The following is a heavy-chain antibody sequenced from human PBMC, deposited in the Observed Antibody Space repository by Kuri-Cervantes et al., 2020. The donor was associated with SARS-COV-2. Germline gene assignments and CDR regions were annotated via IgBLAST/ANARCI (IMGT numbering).Heavy chain of an antibody. CDR3: AKTDVGWGANFDY. D-gene: IGHD1-26*01. CDR2: ISGSGGST. V-gene: IGHV3-23*01. J-gene: IGHJ4*02. Sequence: GESLKISCAASGFTFSSYSMNWVRQAPGKGLEWVSTISGSGGSTYYADSVKGRFTISRDNSKNTLYLQMNSLRAEDTAVYFCAKTDVGWGANFDYWGQGTLVTVSS. CDR1: GFTFSSYS.